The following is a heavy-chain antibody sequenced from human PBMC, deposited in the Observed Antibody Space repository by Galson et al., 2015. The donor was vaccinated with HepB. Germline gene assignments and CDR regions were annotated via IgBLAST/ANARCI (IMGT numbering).Heavy chain of an antibody. CDR2: IYYNGDT. D-gene: IGHD5-12*01. Sequence: SETLSLTCSVSHGSINNYYWSWIRQSPGNRLEWIGYIYYNGDTTYNPSLGYRVGMSVDTSTNQVSLWLTSVTAADTAEYYCARHPGRGSVGYAFDLWGQGTLVTVSA. V-gene: IGHV4-59*08. CDR3: ARHPGRGSVGYAFDL. CDR1: HGSINNYY. J-gene: IGHJ4*02.